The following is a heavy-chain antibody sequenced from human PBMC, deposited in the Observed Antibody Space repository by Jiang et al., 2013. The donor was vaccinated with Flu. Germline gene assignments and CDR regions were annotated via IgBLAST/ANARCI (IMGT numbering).Heavy chain of an antibody. J-gene: IGHJ5*02. V-gene: IGHV5-10-1*01. D-gene: IGHD6-13*01. CDR2: IDPADSYS. CDR3: ARHNGATAHQRSLPGNNWFDP. Sequence: GYRFTNYWISWVRQMPGKGLEWMGRIDPADSYSNYSPSFQGHVNMSVDRSISTVYLQWSSLKASDTAIYYCARHNGATAHQRSLPGNNWFDPWGQGTLVTVSS. CDR1: GYRFTNYW.